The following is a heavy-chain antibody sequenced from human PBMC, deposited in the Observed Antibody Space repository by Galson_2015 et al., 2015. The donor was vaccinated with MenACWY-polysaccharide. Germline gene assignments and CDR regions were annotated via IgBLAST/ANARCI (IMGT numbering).Heavy chain of an antibody. CDR2: IKEDGSEK. CDR1: GFTFSSYW. Sequence: SLRLSCAASGFTFSSYWMSWVRQAPGKGLEWVANIKEDGSEKYHLDSVKGRSTISRDNAKNSLYLQMNSLRAEDTAVYYCARDFRIPYYFDYWGQGTLVTVSS. V-gene: IGHV3-7*01. CDR3: ARDFRIPYYFDY. J-gene: IGHJ4*02.